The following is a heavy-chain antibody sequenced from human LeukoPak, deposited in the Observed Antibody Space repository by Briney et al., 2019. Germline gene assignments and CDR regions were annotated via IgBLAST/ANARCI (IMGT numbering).Heavy chain of an antibody. V-gene: IGHV4-34*01. J-gene: IGHJ3*02. CDR2: INHSGST. CDR1: GGSFSGYY. CDR3: ARGRNLYCSSTSCSFPDAFDI. Sequence: SETLSLTCAVYGGSFSGYYWSWIRPPPGKGLEWIGEINHSGSTNYNQSLKSRVTISVDTSKNQFSLKLSSVTAADTAVYYCARGRNLYCSSTSCSFPDAFDIWGQGTMVTVSS. D-gene: IGHD2-2*01.